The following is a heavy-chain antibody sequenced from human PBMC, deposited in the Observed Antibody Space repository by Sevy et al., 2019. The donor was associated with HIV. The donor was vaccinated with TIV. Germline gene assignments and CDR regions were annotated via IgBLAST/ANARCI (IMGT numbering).Heavy chain of an antibody. J-gene: IGHJ3*02. CDR3: ARGPRSIQPNWNSPYDAFDI. CDR2: ISSSSSYI. D-gene: IGHD1-20*01. CDR1: GFTFSSYS. V-gene: IGHV3-21*01. Sequence: GGSLRLSCAASGFTFSSYSMNWVRQAPGKGLEWVSSISSSSSYIYYADSVKGRFTISRDNAKNSLYLQMNSLRAEDTAVYYCARGPRSIQPNWNSPYDAFDIWGQGTMVTVSS.